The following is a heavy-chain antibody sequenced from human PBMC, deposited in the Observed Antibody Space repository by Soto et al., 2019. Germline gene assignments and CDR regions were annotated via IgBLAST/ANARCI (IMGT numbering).Heavy chain of an antibody. D-gene: IGHD3-10*01. V-gene: IGHV4-59*01. CDR3: ARGIPGSRTYLGFYSHFYHMDF. CDR2: IYYNGST. Sequence: SETLSLTCTVSSGSIRSYCWSWILQPPWKGLEWIGYIYYNGSTNYSPSLKSRVTISVDTSKNQFSLKLRSVNAADTAVFYCARGIPGSRTYLGFYSHFYHMDFWAKGTTVTGSS. J-gene: IGHJ6*03. CDR1: SGSIRSYC.